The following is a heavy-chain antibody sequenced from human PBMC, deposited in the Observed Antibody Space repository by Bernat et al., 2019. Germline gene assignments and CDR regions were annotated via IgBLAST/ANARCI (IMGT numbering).Heavy chain of an antibody. V-gene: IGHV4-39*02. Sequence: HLQLQESGPGLMKPSETLSLTCTVSGGSISSSDYLWGWLRQPPGKGLEWIGNIHYSGSTHYDPSLQSRVTISADTSKNHFSLKMTSVTAADTAVYYCARRVTYGSTFDYWGQGTLVTVSS. D-gene: IGHD3-10*01. CDR3: ARRVTYGSTFDY. CDR1: GGSISSSDYL. CDR2: IHYSGST. J-gene: IGHJ4*02.